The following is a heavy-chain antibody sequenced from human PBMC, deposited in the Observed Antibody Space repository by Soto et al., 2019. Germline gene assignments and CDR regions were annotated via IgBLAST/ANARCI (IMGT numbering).Heavy chain of an antibody. V-gene: IGHV4-59*01. CDR2: IYDDGSA. Sequence: SETLSLTCTVSGGSISSSYWSWIRQPPGKGLEWLAYIYDDGSANYNPSLKSRATISLNMPNNQFSLKLTSVTAADTAVYYCARDKYCSGGSCRKNWFDPWGQGTLVTVSS. J-gene: IGHJ5*02. D-gene: IGHD2-15*01. CDR1: GGSISSSY. CDR3: ARDKYCSGGSCRKNWFDP.